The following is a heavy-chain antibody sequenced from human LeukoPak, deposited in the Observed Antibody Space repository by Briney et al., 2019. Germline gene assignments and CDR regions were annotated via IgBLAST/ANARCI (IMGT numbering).Heavy chain of an antibody. J-gene: IGHJ6*02. D-gene: IGHD3-22*01. V-gene: IGHV3-48*03. CDR1: GFTLSSHP. CDR2: IGNDGRMM. CDR3: ARDASHFDSSGYFHNYYYGMDV. Sequence: GGSLRLSCAASGFTLSSHPMNWVRQAPGKGLEWVSYIGNDGRMMYYADSVKGRFTISRDSAKNSLYRQMNSLGADDTAVYYCARDASHFDSSGYFHNYYYGMDVWGQGTTVTVSS.